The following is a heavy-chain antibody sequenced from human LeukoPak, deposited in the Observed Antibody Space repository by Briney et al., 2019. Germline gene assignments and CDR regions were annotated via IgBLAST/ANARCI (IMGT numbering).Heavy chain of an antibody. CDR3: AKGHGLLWFGEEDY. CDR2: ISGSGGST. D-gene: IGHD3-10*01. CDR1: GFTFSSYA. J-gene: IGHJ4*02. Sequence: GGSLRLSCAASGFTFSSYAMSWVRQAPGKGLGWVSAISGSGGSTYYADSVKGRFTISRDNSKNTLYLQMNSLRAEDTAVHYCAKGHGLLWFGEEDYWGQGTLVTVSS. V-gene: IGHV3-23*01.